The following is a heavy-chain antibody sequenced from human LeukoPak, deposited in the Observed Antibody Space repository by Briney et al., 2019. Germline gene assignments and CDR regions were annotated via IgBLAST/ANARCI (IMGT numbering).Heavy chain of an antibody. V-gene: IGHV3-9*01. J-gene: IGHJ6*02. CDR1: GFTFEDYA. CDR3: AEQYGSGSYYSFYGMVF. D-gene: IGHD3-10*01. CDR2: ISWNRGSI. Sequence: PGGSLRLSCAASGFTFEDYAMHWVRQAPGKGLEWVSGISWNRGSIGYADSVKGRFTISRDNAKNSLYLQMDSLRAEDTALYYCAEQYGSGSYYSFYGMVFWGQGTTVTVSS.